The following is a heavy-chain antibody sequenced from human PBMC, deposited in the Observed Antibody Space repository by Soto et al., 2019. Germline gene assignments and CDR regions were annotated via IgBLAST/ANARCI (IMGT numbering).Heavy chain of an antibody. D-gene: IGHD3-3*01. CDR2: IIPIFVTA. Sequence: QVQLVQSGAEVKKPGSSVKVSCKASGGTFSSYAISWVRQAPGQGLEWMGGIIPIFVTANYAQKFQGRVTITADKSTSTAYIEQSSLRSEDTAVYYCARIHYDFWSAQENNWFAPWRQGTLVTVSS. V-gene: IGHV1-69*06. CDR1: GGTFSSYA. CDR3: ARIHYDFWSAQENNWFAP. J-gene: IGHJ5*02.